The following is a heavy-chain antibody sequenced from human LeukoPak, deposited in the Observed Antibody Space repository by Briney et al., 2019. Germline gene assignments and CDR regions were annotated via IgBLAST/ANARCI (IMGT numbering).Heavy chain of an antibody. CDR1: GGSISSYY. Sequence: KPSETLSLTCTVSGGSISSYYWSWIRQPPGKGLEWIGYIYYSGSTNYNPSLKSRVTISVDTSKNQFSLKLCSVTAADTAVYYCARGVTSSGWFGGAFDIWGQGTMVTVSS. CDR2: IYYSGST. D-gene: IGHD6-19*01. CDR3: ARGVTSSGWFGGAFDI. J-gene: IGHJ3*02. V-gene: IGHV4-59*01.